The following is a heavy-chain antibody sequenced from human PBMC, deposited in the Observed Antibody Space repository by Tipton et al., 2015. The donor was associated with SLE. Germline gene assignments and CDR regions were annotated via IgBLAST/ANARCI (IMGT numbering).Heavy chain of an antibody. CDR1: GGSFSGYY. CDR3: ARVGITGTTWDWYFDL. D-gene: IGHD1-7*01. J-gene: IGHJ2*01. CDR2: INHSGST. V-gene: IGHV4-34*01. Sequence: GLVKPSETLSLTCAVYGGSFSGYYWSWIRQPPGKGLEWIGEINHSGSTNYNPSLKSRVTISVDTSKNQFSLKLSSVTAADTAVYYCARVGITGTTWDWYFDLWGRGTLVTVSS.